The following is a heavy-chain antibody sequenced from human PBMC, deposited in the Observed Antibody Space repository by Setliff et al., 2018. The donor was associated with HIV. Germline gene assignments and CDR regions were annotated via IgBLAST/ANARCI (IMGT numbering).Heavy chain of an antibody. CDR3: ARDQSGGGGSVYYYYGMDV. D-gene: IGHD2-15*01. CDR2: INTGH. J-gene: IGHJ6*02. V-gene: IGHV1-3*04. Sequence: GASVKVSCKASGYTFTAYYMHWVRQAPGQRLEWMGWINTGHAPKFQGRVTITRDTSASTAYMELSSLRSEDTAVYYCARDQSGGGGSVYYYYGMDVWGQGTTVTVSS. CDR1: GYTFTAYY.